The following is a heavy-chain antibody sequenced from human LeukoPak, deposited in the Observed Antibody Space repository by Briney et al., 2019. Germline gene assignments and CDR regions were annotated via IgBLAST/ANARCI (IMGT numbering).Heavy chain of an antibody. Sequence: PSETLSLTCTVSGGSISSYYWSWIRQPPGKGLEWIGYIYYSGSTNYNPSLKSRVTISVDTSKNQFSLKLSSVTAADTAVYYCARNLENSFDFWGQGTLVTVSS. V-gene: IGHV4-59*01. CDR2: IYYSGST. CDR1: GGSISSYY. CDR3: ARNLENSFDF. J-gene: IGHJ4*02.